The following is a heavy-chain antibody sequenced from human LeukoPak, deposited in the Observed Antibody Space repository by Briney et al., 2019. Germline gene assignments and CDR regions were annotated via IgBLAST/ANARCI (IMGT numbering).Heavy chain of an antibody. CDR3: AKDLGSGYNSFDY. J-gene: IGHJ4*02. CDR2: ISYDGSDK. V-gene: IGHV3-30*18. CDR1: GFTFSRHG. D-gene: IGHD1-1*01. Sequence: QTGGSLRLSCAASGFTFSRHGMHWVRQAPGKGLEWVAVISYDGSDKYYADSVKGRFTISRDTSKNTLYLQMNSLGAEDTAVYSCAKDLGSGYNSFDYWGQGTLVTVSS.